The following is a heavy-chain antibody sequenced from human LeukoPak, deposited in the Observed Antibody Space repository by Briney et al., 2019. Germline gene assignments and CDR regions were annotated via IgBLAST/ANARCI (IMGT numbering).Heavy chain of an antibody. Sequence: ASVKVSCKSSGYTSINYGISWIRQAPGQGLEWMGWISTHNGNTNYAPKFQGRVTMTTDKSTSTTYMELRSLTSDDTAVYYCARDVPGSIGTTARFDPWGQGTLVTVSS. D-gene: IGHD1-1*01. CDR2: ISTHNGNT. V-gene: IGHV1-18*01. CDR1: GYTSINYG. J-gene: IGHJ5*02. CDR3: ARDVPGSIGTTARFDP.